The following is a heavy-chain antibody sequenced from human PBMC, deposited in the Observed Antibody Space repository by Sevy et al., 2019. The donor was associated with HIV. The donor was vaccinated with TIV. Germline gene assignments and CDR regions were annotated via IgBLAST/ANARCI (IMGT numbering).Heavy chain of an antibody. Sequence: ASVEVSCKASGGTFSSYAISWVRQAPGQGLEWMGGIIPIFGTANYAQKFQGRVTITADESTSTAYMELSSLRSEDTAVYYCARARYYYDSSGYAFDIWGQGTMVTVSS. CDR2: IIPIFGTA. J-gene: IGHJ3*02. CDR3: ARARYYYDSSGYAFDI. D-gene: IGHD3-22*01. CDR1: GGTFSSYA. V-gene: IGHV1-69*13.